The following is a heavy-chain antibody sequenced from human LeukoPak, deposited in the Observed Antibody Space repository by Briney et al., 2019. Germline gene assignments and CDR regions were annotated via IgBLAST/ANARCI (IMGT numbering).Heavy chain of an antibody. CDR3: ARYCSGGSCYLDY. V-gene: IGHV4-39*01. CDR2: IYYSGST. CDR1: GGSISSSSYY. D-gene: IGHD2-15*01. J-gene: IGHJ4*02. Sequence: SETLSRTCTVSGGSISSSSYYWGWIRQPPGKGLEWIGSIYYSGSTYYNPSLKSRVTISVDTSKNQFSLKLSSVTAADTAVYYCARYCSGGSCYLDYWGQGTLVTVSS.